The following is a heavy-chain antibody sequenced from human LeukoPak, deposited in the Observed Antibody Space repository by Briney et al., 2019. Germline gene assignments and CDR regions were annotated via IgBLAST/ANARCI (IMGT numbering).Heavy chain of an antibody. CDR3: ARALSSWYLFDY. CDR2: INPNSGGT. Sequence: ASVKVSCKASGYTFTGYYMHWVRQAPGQGLEWMGWINPNSGGTNYAQKFQGRVTMTRDTSISTAYMELSRLRSDDTAVYYCARALSSWYLFDYWGQGTLVTVSS. D-gene: IGHD6-13*01. V-gene: IGHV1-2*02. CDR1: GYTFTGYY. J-gene: IGHJ4*02.